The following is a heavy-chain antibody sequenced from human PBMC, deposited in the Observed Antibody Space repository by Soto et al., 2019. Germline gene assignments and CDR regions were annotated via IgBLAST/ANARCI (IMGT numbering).Heavy chain of an antibody. CDR3: ARPNDYGDYGDAFDI. J-gene: IGHJ3*02. CDR2: IIPILGIA. Sequence: SVKVSCKASGGTFSSYTISWVRQAPGQGLEWMGRIIPILGIANYAQKFQGRVTITADKSTSTAYMELSSLRSEDTAVYYCARPNDYGDYGDAFDIWGQGTMVTVSS. V-gene: IGHV1-69*02. CDR1: GGTFSSYT. D-gene: IGHD4-17*01.